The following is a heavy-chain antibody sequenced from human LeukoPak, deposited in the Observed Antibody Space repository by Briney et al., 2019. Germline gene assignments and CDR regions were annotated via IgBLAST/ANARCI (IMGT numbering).Heavy chain of an antibody. CDR2: IYYSGST. J-gene: IGHJ6*03. CDR3: ARRSSWYYMDV. D-gene: IGHD6-13*01. V-gene: IGHV4-39*01. CDR1: GASISSSSYY. Sequence: SETLSLTCSVSGASISSSSYYWGWIRQPPGKGLEWVGSIYYSGSTYYNPSLKSRVTISVDTSKNQFSLKLSSVTAADTAVYYCARRSSWYYMDVWGKGTTVTVSS.